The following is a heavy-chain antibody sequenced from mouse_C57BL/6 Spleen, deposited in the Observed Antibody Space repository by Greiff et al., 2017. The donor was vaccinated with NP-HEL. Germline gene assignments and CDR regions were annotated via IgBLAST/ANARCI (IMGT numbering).Heavy chain of an antibody. CDR1: GFTFSSYA. CDR3: ERVGGGYYGFAY. D-gene: IGHD2-3*01. CDR2: ISDGGSYT. V-gene: IGHV5-4*01. Sequence: EVQLVESGGGLVKPGGSLKLSCAASGFTFSSYAMPWVRQIPEKRLEWVATISDGGSYTYYPDNVKGRSTISRDNAKNNLYLQMSHLKSVDTAMYYCERVGGGYYGFAYWGQGTLVTVSA. J-gene: IGHJ3*01.